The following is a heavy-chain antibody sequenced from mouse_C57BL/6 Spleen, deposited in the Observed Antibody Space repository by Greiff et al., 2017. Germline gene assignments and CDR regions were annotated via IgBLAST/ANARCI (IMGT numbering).Heavy chain of an antibody. CDR2: INPNNGGT. J-gene: IGHJ2*01. CDR1: GYTFTDYY. CDR3: ARWWDEDDY. D-gene: IGHD1-1*02. Sequence: EVQLQQSGPELVKPGASVKISYKASGYTFTDYYMNWVKQSHGKSLEWIGDINPNNGGTSYNQKFKGKATLTVDKSSSTAYMELRSLTSEDSAVYYCARWWDEDDYWGQGTTLTVSS. V-gene: IGHV1-26*01.